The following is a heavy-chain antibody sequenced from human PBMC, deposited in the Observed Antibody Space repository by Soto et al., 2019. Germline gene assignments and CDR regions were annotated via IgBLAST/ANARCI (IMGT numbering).Heavy chain of an antibody. Sequence: SETLSLTCTVSGGSISSSSYYWGWIRQPPGKGLEWIGSIYYSGSTYYSPSLKSRVTISVDTSKNQFSLKLSSVTAADTAVYYCAGYASHRYYYYYMDVWGKGTTVTVSS. V-gene: IGHV4-39*01. CDR3: AGYASHRYYYYYMDV. CDR1: GGSISSSSYY. J-gene: IGHJ6*03. CDR2: IYYSGST. D-gene: IGHD2-8*01.